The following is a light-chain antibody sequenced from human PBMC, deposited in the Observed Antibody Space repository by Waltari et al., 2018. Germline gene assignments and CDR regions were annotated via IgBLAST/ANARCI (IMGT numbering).Light chain of an antibody. J-gene: IGKJ4*01. Sequence: SCRARQSVTKYLSWYQQKPGQAPRLLIYDTSNRATGIPARFSGSGFGTDFTLTISSLEPEDFAVYYCQQRRDWPLTFGGGTKVEIK. CDR2: DTS. CDR3: QQRRDWPLT. CDR1: QSVTKY. V-gene: IGKV3-11*01.